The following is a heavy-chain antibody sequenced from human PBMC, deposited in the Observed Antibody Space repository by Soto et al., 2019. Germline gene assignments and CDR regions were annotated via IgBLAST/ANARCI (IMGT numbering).Heavy chain of an antibody. J-gene: IGHJ4*02. CDR3: ARSEGGSPVPLY. CDR2: IWYDGSNK. V-gene: IGHV3-33*01. Sequence: QVQLVESGGGVVQPGRSLRLSCAASGFTFSSYGMHWVRQAPGKGLEWVAVIWYDGSNKYYADSVKGRFTISRDNSKNTLYVQMNSLRAEDTAVYYCARSEGGSPVPLYWGQGTLVTVSS. D-gene: IGHD1-26*01. CDR1: GFTFSSYG.